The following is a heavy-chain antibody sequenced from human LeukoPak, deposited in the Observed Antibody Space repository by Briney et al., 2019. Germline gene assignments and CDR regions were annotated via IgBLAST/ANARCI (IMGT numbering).Heavy chain of an antibody. Sequence: SETLSLTCTVSGGSVSSGTYFWTWVRQPPGKGLEWIVHIHYSVTTNYNPSLKSRVTISVDTSKNHFSLKLSSLTASDTAVYYCARGGPDYSSSWWTLDYWGQGTLVTVSS. CDR2: IHYSVTT. J-gene: IGHJ4*02. V-gene: IGHV4-61*01. CDR1: GGSVSSGTYF. CDR3: ARGGPDYSSSWWTLDY. D-gene: IGHD6-13*01.